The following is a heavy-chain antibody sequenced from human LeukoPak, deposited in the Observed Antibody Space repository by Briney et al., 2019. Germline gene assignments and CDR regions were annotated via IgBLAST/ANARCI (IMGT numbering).Heavy chain of an antibody. CDR3: ARDLNTARFDY. D-gene: IGHD5-18*01. J-gene: IGHJ4*02. Sequence: GGSLRLSCAASGFTISSNYMNWVRQAPGKGLEWVSAIYGGGSPYYADSVKGRFTISRDNSKNTLYLQMNSLRAEDTAVYYCARDLNTARFDYWGQGTLVTVSS. CDR2: IYGGGSP. V-gene: IGHV3-66*01. CDR1: GFTISSNY.